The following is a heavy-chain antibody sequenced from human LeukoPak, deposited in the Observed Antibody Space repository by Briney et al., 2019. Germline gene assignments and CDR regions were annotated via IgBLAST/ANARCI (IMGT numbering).Heavy chain of an antibody. CDR1: GGTFSSYA. V-gene: IGHV1-69*05. D-gene: IGHD2-21*01. CDR3: VRSPYSDYYYYYMDV. J-gene: IGHJ6*03. CDR2: IIPIFGTA. Sequence: SVKVSCKASGGTFSSYAISWVRQAPGQGLEWMGGIIPIFGTANYAQKFQGRVTITTDESTSTAYMELSSLRSEDTAVYYCVRSPYSDYYYYYMDVWGKGTTVTVSS.